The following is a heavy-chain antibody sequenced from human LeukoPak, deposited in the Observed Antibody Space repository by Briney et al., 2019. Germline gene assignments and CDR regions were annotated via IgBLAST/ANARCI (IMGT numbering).Heavy chain of an antibody. CDR1: GSILFNYR. CDR2: KSSRGNSR. J-gene: IGHJ6*02. V-gene: IGHV3-48*04. D-gene: IGHD3-16*01. CDR3: AREGYDYVWQTTEQDGMDV. Sequence: PGGPLELSGEAPGSILFNYRMNWFGQAPGKGLGWASYKSSRGNSREYADSVKGRFTISRDNARDSLHLQMNSLRVEDTAVYYCAREGYDYVWQTTEQDGMDVWGQGTTVTVSS.